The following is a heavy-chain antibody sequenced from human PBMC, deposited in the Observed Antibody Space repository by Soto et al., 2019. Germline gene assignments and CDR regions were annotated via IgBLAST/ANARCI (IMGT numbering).Heavy chain of an antibody. J-gene: IGHJ4*02. CDR3: ARGRQWPILIDY. Sequence: QVQLVESGGGVVQPGRSLRLSCAASGFTFSSYCMHWVRQAPGKGLEWVAVIWYDGSNKYYADSVKGRFTISRDNSKNTLYLQMNSLRAEDTAVYYCARGRQWPILIDYWGQGTLVTVSS. CDR2: IWYDGSNK. CDR1: GFTFSSYC. V-gene: IGHV3-33*01. D-gene: IGHD6-19*01.